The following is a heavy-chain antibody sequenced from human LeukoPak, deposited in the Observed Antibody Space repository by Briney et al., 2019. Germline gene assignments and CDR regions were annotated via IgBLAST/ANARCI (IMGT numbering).Heavy chain of an antibody. CDR3: AKKAGTSWKYYYYMDV. J-gene: IGHJ6*03. CDR1: GFTFSSYA. Sequence: GGSLRLSCAASGFTFSSYAMSWVRQAPGKGLEWVSAISGSGGSTYYADSVKGRFTISRDNSKNTLYLQMNSLRAEDTAVYYCAKKAGTSWKYYYYMDVWGKGTTVTVSS. V-gene: IGHV3-23*01. CDR2: ISGSGGST. D-gene: IGHD2-2*01.